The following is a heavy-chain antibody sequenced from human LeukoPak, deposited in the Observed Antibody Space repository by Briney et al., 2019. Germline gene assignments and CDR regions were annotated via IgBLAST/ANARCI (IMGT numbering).Heavy chain of an antibody. CDR2: ISSSSSYI. D-gene: IGHD2-2*01. Sequence: GGSLRLSCAASGFTFSSYSMNWVRHAPGKGLELVSSISSSSSYIYYADSVKGRFTISRDNAKNSLYLQMNSLRAEDTAVYYCARDQFETSPPGDYFDYWGQGTLVTVSS. CDR3: ARDQFETSPPGDYFDY. V-gene: IGHV3-21*01. J-gene: IGHJ4*02. CDR1: GFTFSSYS.